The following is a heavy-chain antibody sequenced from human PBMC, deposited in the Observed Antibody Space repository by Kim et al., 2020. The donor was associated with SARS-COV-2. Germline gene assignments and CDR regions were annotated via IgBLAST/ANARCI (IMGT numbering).Heavy chain of an antibody. CDR2: IKTKTDGGTA. J-gene: IGHJ4*02. CDR1: GFTFTNTW. Sequence: GGSLRLSCAASGFTFTNTWLTWVRQATGKGLEWVGRIKTKTDGGTADYAAPVKGRFTISSDDSNNTLYLQMDSLKTEDTAVYYCTAPPDYWGQGTLVTVSS. CDR3: TAPPDY. V-gene: IGHV3-15*01.